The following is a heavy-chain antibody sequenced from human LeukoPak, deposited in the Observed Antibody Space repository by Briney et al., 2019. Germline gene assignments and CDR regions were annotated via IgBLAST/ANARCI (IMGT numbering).Heavy chain of an antibody. CDR1: GDSISIYY. CDR2: IYNSGNT. D-gene: IGHD2-15*01. V-gene: IGHV4-59*01. Sequence: SETLSLTCTVSGDSISIYYWNWIRQSPGKGLEWIGYIYNSGNTDYNPSLKSRVTISVDTSKNQFSLKLTSVTAADTAVYYCARYYCSGGICYHFDYWGQGTLVTVSS. CDR3: ARYYCSGGICYHFDY. J-gene: IGHJ4*02.